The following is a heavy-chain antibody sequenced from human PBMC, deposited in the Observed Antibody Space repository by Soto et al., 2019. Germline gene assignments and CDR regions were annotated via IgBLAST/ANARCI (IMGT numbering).Heavy chain of an antibody. CDR3: ARDRLVPYGYGMDV. Sequence: HPWGSLRLSCAASGFTFRSYGIHWVRQAPGKGLEWVALIWFDGSKKYYVDSVKGRFAVSRDNSKNTLYLQMNSLRVEDTAVYYCARDRLVPYGYGMDVWGQGTTVTVSS. CDR1: GFTFRSYG. CDR2: IWFDGSKK. D-gene: IGHD2-2*01. V-gene: IGHV3-33*01. J-gene: IGHJ6*02.